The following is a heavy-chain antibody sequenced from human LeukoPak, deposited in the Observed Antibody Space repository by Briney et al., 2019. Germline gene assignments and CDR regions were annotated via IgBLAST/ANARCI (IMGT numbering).Heavy chain of an antibody. V-gene: IGHV1-2*02. CDR2: INPNSGGT. J-gene: IGHJ3*02. D-gene: IGHD6-13*01. Sequence: ASVKVSCKASGYTFTGYHMHWVRQAPGQGLEWMGWINPNSGGTNYAQKFQGRVTMTRDTSISTAYMELSRLRSDDTAVYYCASGRPHSSSRLDAFDIWGQGTMVTVSS. CDR3: ASGRPHSSSRLDAFDI. CDR1: GYTFTGYH.